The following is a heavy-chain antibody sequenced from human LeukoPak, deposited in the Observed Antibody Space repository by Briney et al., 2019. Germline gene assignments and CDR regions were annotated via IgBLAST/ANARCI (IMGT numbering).Heavy chain of an antibody. CDR3: ASEAGSLTYYYGSGSRNWFDP. J-gene: IGHJ5*02. V-gene: IGHV3-30*04. D-gene: IGHD3-10*01. CDR1: GFTFSSYA. Sequence: GGSLRLSCAASGFTFSSYAMHWVRQAPGKGLEWVAVISYDGSNKYYADSVKGRFTISRDNSKNTLYLQMNSLRAEDTAVYYCASEAGSLTYYYGSGSRNWFDPGGQGTLVTVSS. CDR2: ISYDGSNK.